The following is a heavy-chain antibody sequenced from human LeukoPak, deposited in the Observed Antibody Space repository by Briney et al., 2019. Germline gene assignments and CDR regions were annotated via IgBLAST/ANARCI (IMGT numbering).Heavy chain of an antibody. D-gene: IGHD5-24*01. V-gene: IGHV1-69*13. Sequence: GASVKVSCKASGGTFSSYAISWVRQAPGQGLEWMGGIIPIFGTANYAQKFQGRVTITADESTSTAYMELSSLRSEDTAVYYCARDLMGSRDGYNPSYYYYYMDVWGKGTTVTVSS. CDR2: IIPIFGTA. CDR1: GGTFSSYA. J-gene: IGHJ6*03. CDR3: ARDLMGSRDGYNPSYYYYYMDV.